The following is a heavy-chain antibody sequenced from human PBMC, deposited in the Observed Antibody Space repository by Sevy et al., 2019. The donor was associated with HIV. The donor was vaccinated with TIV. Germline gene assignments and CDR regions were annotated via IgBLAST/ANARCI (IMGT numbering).Heavy chain of an antibody. CDR3: ASSLWDFAFDF. CDR2: IYYRGST. Sequence: SETLSLTCTVSGGSISTGGYWSWIRQHPGKGLEGIGYIYYRGSTSYNPSLQSRVTLSVDTSKNQFSLRLSSVTAADSAVYYCASSLWDFAFDFWGQGIQVTVSS. CDR1: GGSISTGGY. D-gene: IGHD3-16*01. J-gene: IGHJ4*02. V-gene: IGHV4-31*03.